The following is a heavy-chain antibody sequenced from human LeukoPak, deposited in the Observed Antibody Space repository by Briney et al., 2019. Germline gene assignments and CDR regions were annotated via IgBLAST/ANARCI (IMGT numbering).Heavy chain of an antibody. CDR2: ISYDGSNK. CDR1: GFSFSSFG. CDR3: AKAGYSSGWRNFDS. J-gene: IGHJ4*02. Sequence: GGSLRLSCVASGFSFSSFGMHWVRQAPGKGLEWVAVISYDGSNKFYADSVKGRFTISRDNSKNTLYLQMNSLRAEDTAVYYCAKAGYSSGWRNFDSWGQGTLVTV. D-gene: IGHD6-19*01. V-gene: IGHV3-30*18.